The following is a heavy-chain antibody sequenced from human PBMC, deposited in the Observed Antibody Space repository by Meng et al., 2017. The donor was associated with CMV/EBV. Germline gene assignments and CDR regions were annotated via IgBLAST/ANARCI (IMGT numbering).Heavy chain of an antibody. V-gene: IGHV3-48*04. CDR3: ARVRYYGSGGYTYYYYGMDV. CDR1: GFTFSNYG. Sequence: GESLKISCAASGFTFSNYGMNWVRQAPGKGLEWVSYISSSGSTIYYADSVKGRFTISRDNAKNSLYLQMNSLRAEDTAVYYCARVRYYGSGGYTYYYYGMDVWGQGTTVTVSS. D-gene: IGHD3-10*01. CDR2: ISSSGSTI. J-gene: IGHJ6*02.